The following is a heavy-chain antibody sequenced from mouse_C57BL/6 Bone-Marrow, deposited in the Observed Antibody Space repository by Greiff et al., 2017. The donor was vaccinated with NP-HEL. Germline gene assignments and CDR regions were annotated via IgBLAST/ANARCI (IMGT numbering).Heavy chain of an antibody. CDR3: ARPIYYDYGFAY. D-gene: IGHD2-4*01. CDR2: IYPGDGDT. J-gene: IGHJ3*01. CDR1: GYAFSSSW. Sequence: VQLVESGPELVKPGASVKISCKASGYAFSSSWMNWVKQGPGKGLEWIGRIYPGDGDTNYNGKFKGKATLTADKSSSTAYMQLSSLTSEDSAVYFCARPIYYDYGFAYWGQGTLVTVSA. V-gene: IGHV1-82*01.